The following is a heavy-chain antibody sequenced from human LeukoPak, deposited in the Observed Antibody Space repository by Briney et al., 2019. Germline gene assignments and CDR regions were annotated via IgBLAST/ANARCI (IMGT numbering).Heavy chain of an antibody. J-gene: IGHJ6*03. V-gene: IGHV1-2*02. D-gene: IGHD2-21*02. CDR2: INPNSGGT. Sequence: GASVKVSCKASGYTFTGYYMHWVRQAPGQGLEWMGWINPNSGGTNYAQKFQGRVTMTRDTSISTAYMELSRLRSDDTAVYYCARLAYCGSDCYLYYMDVWGKGTTVTVSS. CDR1: GYTFTGYY. CDR3: ARLAYCGSDCYLYYMDV.